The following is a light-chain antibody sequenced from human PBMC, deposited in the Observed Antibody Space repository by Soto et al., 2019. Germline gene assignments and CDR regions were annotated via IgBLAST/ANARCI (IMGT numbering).Light chain of an antibody. J-gene: IGKJ5*01. CDR2: DAS. Sequence: AIQLTQSPSSLSASVGVRVTITCRASQGISSALAWYRQKPGKAPKLLIYDASRLESGVPSRFSGSGSGTDFTLPISSLQPEDFATYYCQQINSYTQITVGQGTRLEIK. CDR3: QQINSYTQIT. CDR1: QGISSA. V-gene: IGKV1-13*02.